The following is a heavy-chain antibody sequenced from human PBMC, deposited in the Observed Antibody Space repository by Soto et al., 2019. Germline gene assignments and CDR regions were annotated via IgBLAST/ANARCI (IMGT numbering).Heavy chain of an antibody. D-gene: IGHD5-18*01. CDR3: TTDLMFNRAMVTFGYYYYMDV. J-gene: IGHJ6*03. CDR1: GFTFSNAW. Sequence: GGSLRLSCAASGFTFSNAWMSWVRQAPGKGLEWVGRIKSKTDGGTTDYAAPVKGRFTISRDDSKNTLYLQMNSLKTEDTAVYYCTTDLMFNRAMVTFGYYYYMDVWGKGTTVTVSS. V-gene: IGHV3-15*01. CDR2: IKSKTDGGTT.